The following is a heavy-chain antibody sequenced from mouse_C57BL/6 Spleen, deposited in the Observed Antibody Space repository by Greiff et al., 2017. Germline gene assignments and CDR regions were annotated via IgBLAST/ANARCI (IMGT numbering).Heavy chain of an antibody. V-gene: IGHV1-15*01. CDR1: GYTFTDYA. Sequence: QVQLQQSGAELVRPGASVTLSCKASGYTFTDYAMHWVKQTPVHGLEWIGAIDPETGGTAYNQKFKGKAILTADKSSSTAYMELRSLTSEDSAVYYCTRADVYYGNLYAMDYWGQGTSVTVSS. D-gene: IGHD2-1*01. J-gene: IGHJ4*01. CDR3: TRADVYYGNLYAMDY. CDR2: IDPETGGT.